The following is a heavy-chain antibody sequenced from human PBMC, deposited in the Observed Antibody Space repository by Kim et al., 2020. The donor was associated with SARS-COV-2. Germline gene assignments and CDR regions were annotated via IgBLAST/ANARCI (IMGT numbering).Heavy chain of an antibody. CDR3: ARHEGVWDSSSLGEGWFDP. V-gene: IGHV5-51*01. CDR2: IYPGDSDT. Sequence: GESLKISCKGSGYSFTSYWIGWVRQMPGKGLEWMGIIYPGDSDTRYSPSFQGQVTISADKSISTAYLQWSSLKASDTAMYYCARHEGVWDSSSLGEGWFDPWGQGTLVTVSS. J-gene: IGHJ5*02. D-gene: IGHD3-16*01. CDR1: GYSFTSYW.